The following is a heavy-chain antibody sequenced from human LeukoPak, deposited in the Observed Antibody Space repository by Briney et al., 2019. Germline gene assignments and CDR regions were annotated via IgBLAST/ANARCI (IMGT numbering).Heavy chain of an antibody. J-gene: IGHJ4*02. D-gene: IGHD1-26*01. CDR3: ARSRSMSKNDKNLRY. CDR2: IKASDSYI. V-gene: IGHV3-21*01. CDR1: GFTFSAYT. Sequence: PGGSLRLSCAASGFTFSAYTMNWVRHAPGKGLEWVSSIKASDSYIYYAASVAGRFTISTDAAQNSLYLQMDSLRAEDTATYYCARSRSMSKNDKNLRYWGQGTLVTVSS.